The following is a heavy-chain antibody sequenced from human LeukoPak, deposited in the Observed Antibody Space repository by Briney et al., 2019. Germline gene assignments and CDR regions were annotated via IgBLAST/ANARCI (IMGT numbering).Heavy chain of an antibody. V-gene: IGHV4-59*12. Sequence: PSETLSLTCTVSGGSINSYYWSWIRQPPGKGLEWIGYIYYSGSTNYNPSLKSRVTISVDTSKNQFSLKLTSITAADTAVYYCARGPMRSWFDPWGQGTLVTVSS. CDR3: ARGPMRSWFDP. CDR1: GGSINSYY. CDR2: IYYSGST. J-gene: IGHJ5*02.